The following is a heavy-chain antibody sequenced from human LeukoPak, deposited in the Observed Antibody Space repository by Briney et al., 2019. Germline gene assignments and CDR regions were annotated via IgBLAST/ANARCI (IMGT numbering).Heavy chain of an antibody. Sequence: GESLKISCKGSGYTFNNYWIAWVRQMPGKGLEWMGIIYPGDSDTRYSPSFQGQVTLSADKSISTAFLQWSSLEASDTAMYYCARTYRSSDPFDYWGQGTLVTVSS. CDR3: ARTYRSSDPFDY. D-gene: IGHD6-6*01. CDR2: IYPGDSDT. V-gene: IGHV5-51*01. CDR1: GYTFNNYW. J-gene: IGHJ4*02.